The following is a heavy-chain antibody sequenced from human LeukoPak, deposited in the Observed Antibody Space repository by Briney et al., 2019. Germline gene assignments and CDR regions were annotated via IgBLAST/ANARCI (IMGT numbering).Heavy chain of an antibody. D-gene: IGHD5-12*01. Sequence: PGGSLRLSCAASGFTVSSNCMSWVRQAPGKGLEWVSVIYSGGSTYYADSVKGRFTISRDNSKNTLYLQMNSLRAEDTAVYYCARGSAYSGYDRWGQGTLVTVSS. CDR3: ARGSAYSGYDR. J-gene: IGHJ4*02. CDR2: IYSGGST. CDR1: GFTVSSNC. V-gene: IGHV3-66*01.